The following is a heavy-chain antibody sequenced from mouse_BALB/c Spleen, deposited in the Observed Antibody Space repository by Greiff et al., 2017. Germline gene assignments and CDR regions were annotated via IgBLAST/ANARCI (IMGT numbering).Heavy chain of an antibody. V-gene: IGHV5-9-4*01. CDR2: ISSGGSYT. Sequence: EVQRVESGGGLVKPGGSLKLSCAASGFTFSSYAMSWVRQSPEKRLEWVAEISSGGSYTYYPDTVSGRFIISRDNAKNTLYLKMSSLRSEDTAMYYCAREGGSYGAMDYWGQGTSVTVSS. CDR1: GFTFSSYA. CDR3: AREGGSYGAMDY. D-gene: IGHD1-1*02. J-gene: IGHJ4*01.